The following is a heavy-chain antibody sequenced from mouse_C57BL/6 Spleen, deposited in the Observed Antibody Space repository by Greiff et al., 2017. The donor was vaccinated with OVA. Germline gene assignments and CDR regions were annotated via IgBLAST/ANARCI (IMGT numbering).Heavy chain of an antibody. J-gene: IGHJ2*01. CDR2: IYPGDGDT. D-gene: IGHD1-1*01. V-gene: IGHV1-82*01. Sequence: VQLQQSGPELVKPGASVKISCKASGYAFSSSWMNWVKQRPGKGLEWIGRIYPGDGDTNYNGKFKGKATLTADKSSSTAYMQLSSLTSEDSAVYFCARDVGVYYGIDYWGQGTTLTVSS. CDR3: ARDVGVYYGIDY. CDR1: GYAFSSSW.